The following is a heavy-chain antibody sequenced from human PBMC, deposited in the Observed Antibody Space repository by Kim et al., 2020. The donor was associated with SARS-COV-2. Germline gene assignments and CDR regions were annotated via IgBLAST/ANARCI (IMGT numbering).Heavy chain of an antibody. CDR2: IKSKTDGGTT. D-gene: IGHD3-10*01. CDR3: TTGRMVRGVSAAFDI. J-gene: IGHJ3*02. V-gene: IGHV3-15*01. Sequence: GGSLRLSCAASGFTFSNAWMSWVRQAPGKGLEWVGRIKSKTDGGTTDYAAPVKGRFTISRDDSKNTLYLQMNSLKTEDTAVYYCTTGRMVRGVSAAFDIWGQGTMVTVSS. CDR1: GFTFSNAW.